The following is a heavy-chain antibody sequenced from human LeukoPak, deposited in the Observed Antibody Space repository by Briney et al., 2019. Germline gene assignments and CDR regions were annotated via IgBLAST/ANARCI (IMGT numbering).Heavy chain of an antibody. CDR3: AKDHSMVGYEWLFDY. V-gene: IGHV3-30*18. Sequence: GRSLRLSCAASGFTFSSYGMHWVRQAPGKGLEWVAVISYDGSNKYYADSVKGRFTISRDNSKNTLYLQMNSLRAEDTAVYYCAKDHSMVGYEWLFDYWGQGTLVAVSS. CDR1: GFTFSSYG. D-gene: IGHD5-12*01. CDR2: ISYDGSNK. J-gene: IGHJ4*02.